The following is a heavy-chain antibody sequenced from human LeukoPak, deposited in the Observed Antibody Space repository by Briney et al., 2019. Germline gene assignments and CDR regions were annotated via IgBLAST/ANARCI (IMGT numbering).Heavy chain of an antibody. J-gene: IGHJ3*02. CDR1: GFTFSSYA. V-gene: IGHV3-48*04. Sequence: GGSLRLSCAASGFTFSSYAMSWVRQAPGKGLEWVSYISSSSSSTIYYADSVKGRFTISRDNAKNSLYLQMNSLRAEDTAVYYCARVIVATNTFDAFDIWGQGTMVTVSS. CDR3: ARVIVATNTFDAFDI. CDR2: ISSSSSSTI. D-gene: IGHD5-12*01.